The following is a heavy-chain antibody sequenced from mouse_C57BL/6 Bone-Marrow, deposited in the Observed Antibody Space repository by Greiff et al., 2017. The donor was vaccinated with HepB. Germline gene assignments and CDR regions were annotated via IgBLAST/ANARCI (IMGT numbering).Heavy chain of an antibody. J-gene: IGHJ2*01. CDR3: AMFYDYLYYFDY. V-gene: IGHV1-52*01. CDR1: GYTFTSYW. D-gene: IGHD2-4*01. CDR2: IDPSDSET. Sequence: QVQLQQPGAELVRPGSSVKLSCKASGYTFTSYWMHWVKQRPIQGLEWIGNIDPSDSETHYNQKFKDKATLTVDKSSSTAYMQLSSLTSEDSAVYYCAMFYDYLYYFDYWGQGTTLTVSS.